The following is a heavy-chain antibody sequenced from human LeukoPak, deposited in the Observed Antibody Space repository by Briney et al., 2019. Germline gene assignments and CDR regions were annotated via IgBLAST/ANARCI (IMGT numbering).Heavy chain of an antibody. CDR1: GFTFSSYT. D-gene: IGHD2-15*01. Sequence: GGSLRLSCAASGFTFSSYTMNWVRQAPGKGLEWVSSITSSSSYIYYADSVKGRFTISRDNAKNPLYLQMNSLRAEDTAVYYCARETGYCSGGSCYFQDYYYYGMDVWGKGTTVTVSS. CDR3: ARETGYCSGGSCYFQDYYYYGMDV. CDR2: ITSSSSYI. J-gene: IGHJ6*04. V-gene: IGHV3-21*01.